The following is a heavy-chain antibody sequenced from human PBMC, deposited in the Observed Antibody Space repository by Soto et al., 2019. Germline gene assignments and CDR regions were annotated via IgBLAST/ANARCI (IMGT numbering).Heavy chain of an antibody. J-gene: IGHJ4*02. D-gene: IGHD3-22*01. CDR2: ISAYNGNT. V-gene: IGHV1-18*01. Sequence: ASVKVSCKASGYTFTSYGISWVRQAPGQGLEWMGWISAYNGNTNYAQKLQGRVTMTTDTSTSTAYMELRSLRSDDTAVYYCARYYNSGYYYYFYYWGQRTLVTVSS. CDR1: GYTFTSYG. CDR3: ARYYNSGYYYYFYY.